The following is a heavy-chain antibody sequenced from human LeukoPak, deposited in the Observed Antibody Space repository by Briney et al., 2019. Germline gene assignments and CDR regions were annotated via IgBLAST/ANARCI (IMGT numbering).Heavy chain of an antibody. CDR3: VKAGKLGYCSGGSCYSYYYYYGMDV. V-gene: IGHV3-23*01. D-gene: IGHD2-15*01. Sequence: GGSLRLSCAASGFTFSSYAMSWVRQAPGKGLEWVSAFSGSGGSTYYADSVKGRSTISRDNSKNTLYLQMSSLRAEDTAVYYCVKAGKLGYCSGGSCYSYYYYYGMDVWGKGTTVTVSS. J-gene: IGHJ6*04. CDR1: GFTFSSYA. CDR2: FSGSGGST.